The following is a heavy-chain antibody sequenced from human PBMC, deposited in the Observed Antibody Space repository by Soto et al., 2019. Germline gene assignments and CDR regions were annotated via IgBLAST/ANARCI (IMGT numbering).Heavy chain of an antibody. D-gene: IGHD2-15*01. CDR2: IHPSGGRT. CDR1: GYTFTSQY. Sequence: ASVKVSCKASGYTFTSQYIHWVRQAPGQGLEWVGLIHPSGGRTSYAQKFQGRVTMTRDTSTSTVFMEVSSLRSEDTAIYYCATGSGASTDSWGQGTLVTVSS. V-gene: IGHV1-46*01. CDR3: ATGSGASTDS. J-gene: IGHJ4*02.